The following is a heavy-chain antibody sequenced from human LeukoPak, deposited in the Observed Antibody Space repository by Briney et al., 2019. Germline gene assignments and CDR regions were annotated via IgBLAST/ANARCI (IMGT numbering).Heavy chain of an antibody. CDR3: AIGPAEIRSGWYYYYCYMDV. D-gene: IGHD6-19*01. J-gene: IGHJ6*03. CDR2: IIPIFGTA. Sequence: ASVKVSCKASGGTFSSYAISWVRQAPGQGLEWMGRIIPIFGTANYAQKFQGRVTITTDESTSTAYMELSSLRSEDTAVYYCAIGPAEIRSGWYYYYCYMDVWGKGTTVTVSS. V-gene: IGHV1-69*05. CDR1: GGTFSSYA.